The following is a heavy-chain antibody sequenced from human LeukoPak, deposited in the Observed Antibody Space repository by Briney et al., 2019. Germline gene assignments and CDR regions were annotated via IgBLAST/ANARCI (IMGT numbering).Heavy chain of an antibody. D-gene: IGHD1-26*01. Sequence: GGSLRLSCAASGFTFSSYAMSWVRQAPGKGLEWVSAISGSGGSTYYADPVKGRFTISRDNSKNTLYLQMNSLRPEDTAIYYCAKNGVVGATLVDYWGQGTLVTVSS. CDR2: ISGSGGST. CDR3: AKNGVVGATLVDY. CDR1: GFTFSSYA. V-gene: IGHV3-23*01. J-gene: IGHJ4*02.